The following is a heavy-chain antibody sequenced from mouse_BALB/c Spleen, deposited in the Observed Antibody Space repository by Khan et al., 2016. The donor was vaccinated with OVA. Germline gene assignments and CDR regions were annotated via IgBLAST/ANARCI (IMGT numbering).Heavy chain of an antibody. D-gene: IGHD2-10*01. J-gene: IGHJ4*01. CDR2: INTYTGEP. Sequence: QIQLVQSGPELKKPGETVKISCKASGYTFTNYGMNWVKQSPGKALKWMGWINTYTGEPTYADDFKGRFAYSLETYASTAYLLINNLKNEDTATYFCARPPYFSYTLDYWGQGTSVTVSS. V-gene: IGHV9-3-1*01. CDR3: ARPPYFSYTLDY. CDR1: GYTFTNYG.